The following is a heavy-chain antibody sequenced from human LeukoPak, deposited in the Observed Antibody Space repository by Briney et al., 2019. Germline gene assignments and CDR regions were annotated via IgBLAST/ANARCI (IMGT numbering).Heavy chain of an antibody. J-gene: IGHJ5*01. CDR3: AKLKGQVTTWDS. CDR1: GFIFSNNY. Sequence: GGPLRLSCAASGFIFSNNYMSWVRQAPGRGLEWLATIWPDGSEKRYVDSLRGRVTTSRDNVERSLYLQISSLRAEDTAVYYCAKLKGQVTTWDSWGLGIRVTVSS. D-gene: IGHD2-21*02. CDR2: IWPDGSEK. V-gene: IGHV3-7*03.